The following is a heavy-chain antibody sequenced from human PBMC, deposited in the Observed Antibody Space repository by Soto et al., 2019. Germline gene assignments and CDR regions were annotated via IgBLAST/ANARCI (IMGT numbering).Heavy chain of an antibody. CDR2: ISPNSGDT. D-gene: IGHD2-2*01. J-gene: IGHJ4*02. CDR3: ARTHCSSISCYVGSWDY. V-gene: IGHV1-2*04. CDR1: GYTFTGYD. Sequence: QVQLVQSGAEVKKPGASVKVSCKASGYTFTGYDMHWVRQAPGQGLEWMGWISPNSGDTNYAQKFQGWVTMTRDTSNSTAYMELSRLRSDDTAVYYCARTHCSSISCYVGSWDYWGQGTLVTVSS.